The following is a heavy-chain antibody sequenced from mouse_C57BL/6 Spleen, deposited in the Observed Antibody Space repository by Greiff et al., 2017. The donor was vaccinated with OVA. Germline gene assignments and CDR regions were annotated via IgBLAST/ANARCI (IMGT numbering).Heavy chain of an antibody. CDR2: LSSGGSYT. V-gene: IGHV5-6*01. J-gene: IGHJ3*01. Sequence: EVMLVESGGDLVKPGGSLKLSCAASGFTFSSYGMSWVRQTPDKRLEWVATLSSGGSYTYYPNRVKGRFTISRDNAKNTLYRQMSSLKSEDTAMYYGASHYDYDGAWFAYWGQGTLVTVSA. CDR1: GFTFSSYG. D-gene: IGHD2-4*01. CDR3: ASHYDYDGAWFAY.